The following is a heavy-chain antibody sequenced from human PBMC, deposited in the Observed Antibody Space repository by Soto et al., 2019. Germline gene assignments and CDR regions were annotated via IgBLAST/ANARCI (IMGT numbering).Heavy chain of an antibody. J-gene: IGHJ4*02. CDR1: GFTFSSYA. D-gene: IGHD2-2*01. CDR2: ISGSGGST. CDR3: AKDVFRRSDIVVVPAAIPIDY. V-gene: IGHV3-23*01. Sequence: EVQLLESGGGLVQPGGSLRLSCAASGFTFSSYAMSWVRQAPGKGLEWVSAISGSGGSTYYADSVKGRFTISRDNSKNTLYLQMTSLTAEDTAVYYCAKDVFRRSDIVVVPAAIPIDYWGQGTLVTVSS.